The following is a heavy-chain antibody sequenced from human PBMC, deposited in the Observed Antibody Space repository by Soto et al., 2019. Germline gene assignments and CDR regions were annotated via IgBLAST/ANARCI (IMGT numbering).Heavy chain of an antibody. J-gene: IGHJ4*02. CDR3: ARESEELTSNFEY. V-gene: IGHV3-21*06. CDR2: ISSTTNYI. Sequence: GGSLRLSCAASGFTFTRYSMNCVRQAPGKGLEWVSSISSTTNYIYYGDSMKGRFTISRDNAKNSLYLEMNSLGAEDTAVYYCARESEELTSNFEYWGQGTMVTVSS. CDR1: GFTFTRYS. D-gene: IGHD1-7*01.